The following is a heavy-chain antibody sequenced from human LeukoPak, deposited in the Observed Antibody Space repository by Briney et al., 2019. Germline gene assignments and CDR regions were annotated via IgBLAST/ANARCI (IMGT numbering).Heavy chain of an antibody. CDR2: ISDSGGSI. CDR1: GFTFSSYG. CDR3: AKDLKQLANFDY. Sequence: PGGSLRLSCAASGFTFSSYGMSWVRQAPGKGLEWVSGISDSGGSIYYAQSVKGRFTISRDNSKNTLYLQMNSLRAGDTAVYYCAKDLKQLANFDYWGQGTLVTVSS. D-gene: IGHD6-6*01. J-gene: IGHJ4*02. V-gene: IGHV3-23*01.